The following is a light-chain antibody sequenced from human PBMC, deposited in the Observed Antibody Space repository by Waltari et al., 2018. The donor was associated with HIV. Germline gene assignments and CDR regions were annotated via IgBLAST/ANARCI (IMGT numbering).Light chain of an antibody. CDR1: SGSIASNY. J-gene: IGLJ3*02. CDR3: QSYDTSNSHWV. Sequence: FILTQPHSVSGSPGKTVHISCTRSSGSIASNYVQWFHQRPGSAPINVIYQNNQRASWVADLFSGSIDRSSNSASLTISGLKTEDEADFFCQSYDTSNSHWVFGGGTKLTVL. CDR2: QNN. V-gene: IGLV6-57*03.